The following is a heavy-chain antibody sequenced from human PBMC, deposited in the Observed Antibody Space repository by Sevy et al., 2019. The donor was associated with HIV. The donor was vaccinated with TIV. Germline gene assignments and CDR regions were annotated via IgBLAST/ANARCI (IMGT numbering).Heavy chain of an antibody. J-gene: IGHJ6*03. D-gene: IGHD2-15*01. Sequence: SETLSLTCAVYGGSFSGYYWSWIRQPPGKGLEWIGEINHSGSTNYNPSLKSRVTISVDTSKNQFSLKLSSVTAADTAVYYCARAPYCSGGSCYSGDYYYYMDVWGKGTTVTVSS. CDR1: GGSFSGYY. CDR3: ARAPYCSGGSCYSGDYYYYMDV. V-gene: IGHV4-34*01. CDR2: INHSGST.